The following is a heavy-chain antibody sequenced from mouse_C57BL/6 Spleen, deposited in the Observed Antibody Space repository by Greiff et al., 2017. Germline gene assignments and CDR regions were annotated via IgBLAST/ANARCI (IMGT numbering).Heavy chain of an antibody. Sequence: QVQLKQSGPELVKPGASVKISCKASGYAFSSSWMNWVKQRPGKGLEWIGRIYPGDGDTNYNGKFKGKATLTADKSSSTAYMQLSSLTSEDSAVYFCARRGTVVDYFDYWGQGTTLTVSS. D-gene: IGHD1-1*01. CDR3: ARRGTVVDYFDY. CDR1: GYAFSSSW. J-gene: IGHJ2*01. V-gene: IGHV1-82*01. CDR2: IYPGDGDT.